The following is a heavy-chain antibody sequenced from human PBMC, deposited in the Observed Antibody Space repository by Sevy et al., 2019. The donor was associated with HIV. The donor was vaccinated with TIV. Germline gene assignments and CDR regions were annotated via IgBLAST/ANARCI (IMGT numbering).Heavy chain of an antibody. CDR3: ARPYGSGSWEAFDL. CDR1: GFTFNTYT. V-gene: IGHV3-21*01. J-gene: IGHJ3*01. CDR2: ISSSSNYI. Sequence: GGSLRLSCSASGFTFNTYTMNWVRQAPGKGLEWVSSISSSSNYIYYADSLKGRFTISRDNARNSLYLQMISLRAEDTAVYYCARPYGSGSWEAFDLWGQGTMVTVSS. D-gene: IGHD3-10*01.